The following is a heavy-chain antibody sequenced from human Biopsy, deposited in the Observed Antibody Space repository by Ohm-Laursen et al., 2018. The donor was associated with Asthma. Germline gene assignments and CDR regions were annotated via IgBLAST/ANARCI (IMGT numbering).Heavy chain of an antibody. J-gene: IGHJ5*02. CDR1: PGSINDYY. Sequence: SETLSLTCTVSPGSINDYYWNWIRQFPGKGLEWIGYVHSSGSTRFNPSLNSRVTVSVDTSVDQVSLKLSSVSAADTAIYYCARATSTWSQSGPHFFDHWGPGTLVTVSS. CDR3: ARATSTWSQSGPHFFDH. D-gene: IGHD6-13*01. V-gene: IGHV4-59*01. CDR2: VHSSGST.